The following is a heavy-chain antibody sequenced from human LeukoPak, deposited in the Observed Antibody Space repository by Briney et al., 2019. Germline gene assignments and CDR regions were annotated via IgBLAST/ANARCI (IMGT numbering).Heavy chain of an antibody. CDR2: IYYSGRT. CDR3: ARSTGQHGWPPVADY. CDR1: GGSISSYY. V-gene: IGHV4-59*08. D-gene: IGHD6-19*01. J-gene: IGHJ4*02. Sequence: SETLSLTCTVSGGSISSYYWSWIRQPPGKGLEWIGYIYYSGRTNYNPSLKSRVTISVDTSKNQFSLKLSSVTAADTAVYYCARSTGQHGWPPVADYWGQGTLVTVSS.